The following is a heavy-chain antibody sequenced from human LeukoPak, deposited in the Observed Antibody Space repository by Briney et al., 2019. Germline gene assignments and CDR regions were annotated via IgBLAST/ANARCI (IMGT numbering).Heavy chain of an antibody. D-gene: IGHD4-17*01. V-gene: IGHV4-59*08. CDR1: GGSISSHY. CDR2: ISYSGST. CDR3: ARFGTTVTTSVRD. J-gene: IGHJ4*02. Sequence: SETLSLTCTVSGGSISSHYWAWIRQPPGKGLEWIGYISYSGSTNNNPSLKSRVTISLDASRSQFSLQLSSVTAADTAVYYCARFGTTVTTSVRDWGQGTLVTVSS.